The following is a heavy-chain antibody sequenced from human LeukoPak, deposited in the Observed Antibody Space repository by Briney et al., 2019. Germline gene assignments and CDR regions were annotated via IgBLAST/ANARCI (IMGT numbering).Heavy chain of an antibody. Sequence: GGSLRLSCAASGFTFSSYWMSWVRQAPGKRLEWVAYIKQDGSEKYYVDSVKGRFTISRDNAKNSLYLQMNSLRAEDTAVYYCARGGLVRGVDYWGQGTLVTVSS. CDR1: GFTFSSYW. CDR3: ARGGLVRGVDY. CDR2: IKQDGSEK. V-gene: IGHV3-7*01. D-gene: IGHD3-10*01. J-gene: IGHJ4*02.